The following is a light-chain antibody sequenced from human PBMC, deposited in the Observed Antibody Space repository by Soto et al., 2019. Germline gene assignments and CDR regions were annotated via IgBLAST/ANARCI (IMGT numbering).Light chain of an antibody. Sequence: QAVVTQPASVSGSPGQSITISCTGTSSDVGGYDYVSWYQQHPGKAPKLMIFDVSNRPSGVSNRFSGSKSGSTASLTISGLQAEDEADYYCSSYTSSTTLVFGGGTMLTVL. J-gene: IGLJ2*01. CDR3: SSYTSSTTLV. V-gene: IGLV2-14*03. CDR1: SSDVGGYDY. CDR2: DVS.